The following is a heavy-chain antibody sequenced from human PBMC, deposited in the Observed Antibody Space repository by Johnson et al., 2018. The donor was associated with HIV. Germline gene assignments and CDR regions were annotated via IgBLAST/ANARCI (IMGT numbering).Heavy chain of an antibody. Sequence: MMLVESGGDLVQPGGSLRLSCAASGFTVSSNYMNWVRQAPGKGLEWVSVIYSGGSTYYADSVKGRFTISRDNSKNTLYLEVNSLRAEDTAVYYCAKESGYCSSSSCYGDAFDIWGQGTMVTVSS. J-gene: IGHJ3*02. CDR3: AKESGYCSSSSCYGDAFDI. D-gene: IGHD2-2*01. CDR2: IYSGGST. CDR1: GFTVSSNY. V-gene: IGHV3-66*01.